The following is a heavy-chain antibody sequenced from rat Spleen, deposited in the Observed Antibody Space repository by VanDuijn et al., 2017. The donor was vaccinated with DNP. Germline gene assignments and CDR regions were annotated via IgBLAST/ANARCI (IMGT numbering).Heavy chain of an antibody. CDR3: ATQGQLGITWFAY. D-gene: IGHD1-5*01. J-gene: IGHJ3*01. CDR1: GFTFNYYW. Sequence: EVQLVESGGDLVQPGRSLKLSCVASGFTFNYYWMTWIRQVPGKGLEWVASITTSGGHTYYRDSVKGRFTISRDNAKNTLYLQMDSLRSEDTATYYCATQGQLGITWFAYWGQGTLVTVSS. V-gene: IGHV5-31*01. CDR2: ITTSGGHT.